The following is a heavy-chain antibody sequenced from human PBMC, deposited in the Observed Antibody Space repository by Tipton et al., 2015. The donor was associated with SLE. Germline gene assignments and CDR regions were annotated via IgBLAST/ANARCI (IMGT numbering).Heavy chain of an antibody. J-gene: IGHJ6*02. Sequence: TLSLTCTVSGGSISSYYWSWIRQPPGKGLEWIGFIYYTGSTDYNPSLRSRVSISIDTSNNQFSLRLSSVTAADTAVYFCARSGDYGGIYYYGLDVWGQGTTVTVSS. CDR3: ARSGDYGGIYYYGLDV. V-gene: IGHV4-59*01. CDR1: GGSISSYY. CDR2: IYYTGST. D-gene: IGHD4-23*01.